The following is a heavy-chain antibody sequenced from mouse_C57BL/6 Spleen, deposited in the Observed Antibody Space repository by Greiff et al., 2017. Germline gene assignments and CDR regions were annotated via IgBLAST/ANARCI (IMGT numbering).Heavy chain of an antibody. D-gene: IGHD1-1*01. CDR1: GFTFSDYG. Sequence: EVQLQESGGGLVKPGGSLKLSCAASGFTFSDYGMHWVRQAPEKGLEWVAYISSGSSTIYYADTVKGRFTISRDNAKNTLFLQMTSLRSEDTAMYYCAIIGSRYAMDYWGQGTSVTVSS. V-gene: IGHV5-17*01. CDR2: ISSGSSTI. J-gene: IGHJ4*01. CDR3: AIIGSRYAMDY.